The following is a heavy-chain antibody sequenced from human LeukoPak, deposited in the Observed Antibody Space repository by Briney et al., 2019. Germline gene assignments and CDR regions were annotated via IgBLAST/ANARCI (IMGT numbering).Heavy chain of an antibody. J-gene: IGHJ4*02. CDR1: GFTFSSYA. D-gene: IGHD2-21*02. CDR3: AKDRCSGGDCYPHRFDY. V-gene: IGHV3-23*01. CDR2: ISGSGGTT. Sequence: PGGSLRLSCTASGFTFSSYAMSWVRQAPGKGLEWVSAISGSGGTTYYADSVKGRFTISRDNSKNTLYLQMNSPRAEDTAVYYCAKDRCSGGDCYPHRFDYWGQGTLVTVSS.